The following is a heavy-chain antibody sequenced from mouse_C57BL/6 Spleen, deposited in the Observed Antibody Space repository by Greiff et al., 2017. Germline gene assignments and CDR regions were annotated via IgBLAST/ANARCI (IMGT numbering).Heavy chain of an antibody. Sequence: QVQLKQSGAELAKPGASVKLSCKASGYTFTSYWMHWVKQRPGQGLEWIGYINPSSGYTKYNQKFKDKATLTADKSSSTAYMQLSSLTYEDSAVYYCARRTTVVAEDWYFDVWGTGTTVTVSS. CDR1: GYTFTSYW. D-gene: IGHD1-1*01. J-gene: IGHJ1*03. V-gene: IGHV1-7*01. CDR2: INPSSGYT. CDR3: ARRTTVVAEDWYFDV.